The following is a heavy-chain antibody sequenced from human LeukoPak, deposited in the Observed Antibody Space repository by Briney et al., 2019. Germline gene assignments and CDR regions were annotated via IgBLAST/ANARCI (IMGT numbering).Heavy chain of an antibody. CDR1: GFTFSKTW. CDR2: ISSSSSYI. CDR3: ARAITMVRGVYYYYMDV. Sequence: GGSLRLSCAAAGFTFSKTWMSWVRQAPGKGLEWVSSISSSSSYIYYADSVKGRFTISRDNAKNSLYLQMNSLRAEDTAVYYCARAITMVRGVYYYYMDVWGKGTTVTVSS. J-gene: IGHJ6*03. V-gene: IGHV3-21*01. D-gene: IGHD3-10*01.